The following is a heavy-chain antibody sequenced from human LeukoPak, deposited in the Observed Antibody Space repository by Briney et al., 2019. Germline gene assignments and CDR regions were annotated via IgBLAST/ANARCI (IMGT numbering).Heavy chain of an antibody. V-gene: IGHV5-51*01. D-gene: IGHD6-19*01. Sequence: GGALQISCRSPGYSFNSHCIGWVRQMPGKGLDWMLIIYPGDSDTRFSPSFQGQVTIPPGKSISTAYLQWGSLKAPDTAMYYCATLDAAYSSGPRLARYYLDVWGKGTTVTVSS. CDR3: ATLDAAYSSGPRLARYYLDV. CDR1: GYSFNSHC. CDR2: IYPGDSDT. J-gene: IGHJ6*03.